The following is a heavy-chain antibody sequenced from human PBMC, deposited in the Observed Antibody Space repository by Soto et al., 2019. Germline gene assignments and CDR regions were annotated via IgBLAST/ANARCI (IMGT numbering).Heavy chain of an antibody. J-gene: IGHJ4*02. CDR2: ITSSGSTI. V-gene: IGHV3-11*01. CDR1: GFTFSDYY. CDR3: ARDKGQLVPADGY. Sequence: GGSLRLSCAASGFTFSDYYMSWIRQAPGKGLEWVSYITSSGSTIYYAVSVKGRFTIPRDNAKNSLYLQMNSLRAEDTAVYYCARDKGQLVPADGYWGQGTLVTVSS. D-gene: IGHD6-6*01.